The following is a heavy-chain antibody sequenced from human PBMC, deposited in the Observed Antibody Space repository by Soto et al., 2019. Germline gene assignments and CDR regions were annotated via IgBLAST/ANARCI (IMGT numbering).Heavy chain of an antibody. V-gene: IGHV4-31*02. CDR3: ARAPESNSILGVALPYFFDY. J-gene: IGHJ4*02. CDR2: IFYSGSF. D-gene: IGHD3-3*01. Sequence: RPGKGLEWIGYIFYSGSFYYTPSLRGRVMILADTSKNQFTLRLSSVTAADTAVYYCARAPESNSILGVALPYFFDYWGQGALVTVSS.